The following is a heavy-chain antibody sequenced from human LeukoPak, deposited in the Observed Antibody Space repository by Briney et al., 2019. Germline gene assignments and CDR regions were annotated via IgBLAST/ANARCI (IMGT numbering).Heavy chain of an antibody. V-gene: IGHV1-2*06. CDR2: INPNTGGT. J-gene: IGHJ4*02. Sequence: ASVKVSCKASGYIFTGYSIHWVRQAPGQGLEWMGRINPNTGGTNYAQRFQGRVTMTRDTSISTAYMELNRLRSDDTAMYYCARDWTGTSDYWAQGTLVTVSS. CDR3: ARDWTGTSDY. CDR1: GYIFTGYS. D-gene: IGHD1-1*01.